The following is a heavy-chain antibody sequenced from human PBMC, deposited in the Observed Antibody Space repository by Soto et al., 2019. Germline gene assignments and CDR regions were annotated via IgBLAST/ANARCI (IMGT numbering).Heavy chain of an antibody. Sequence: SETLSLTCTVSGGSLTAYSWNWIRQPVGKGLEWIGRIDTSGKTNYIPSLKSRLTMSIDRFKNQFSLNLKFVTAADTAVYFCAKDESGAADIWGQGTMVTVS. CDR1: GGSLTAYS. CDR3: AKDESGAADI. J-gene: IGHJ3*02. CDR2: IDTSGKT. D-gene: IGHD7-27*01. V-gene: IGHV4-4*07.